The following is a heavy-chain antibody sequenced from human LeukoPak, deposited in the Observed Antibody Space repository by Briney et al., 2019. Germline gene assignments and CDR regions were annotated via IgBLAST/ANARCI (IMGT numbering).Heavy chain of an antibody. V-gene: IGHV3-23*01. D-gene: IGHD2-2*01. CDR1: GFTFNSYA. Sequence: GGSLRLTCAASGFTFNSYAMSWVRQAPGKGLEWVSAIVDSGAGTHYADSVKGRFTISRDNSKNTLYLQMNSLRAEDTAVYYCAKEKLGYCSGSSCYSTYYFDYWGQGTLVTVSS. J-gene: IGHJ4*02. CDR2: IVDSGAGT. CDR3: AKEKLGYCSGSSCYSTYYFDY.